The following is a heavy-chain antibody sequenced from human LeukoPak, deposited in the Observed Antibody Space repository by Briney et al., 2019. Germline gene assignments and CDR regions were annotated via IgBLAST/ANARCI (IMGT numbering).Heavy chain of an antibody. V-gene: IGHV4-59*01. J-gene: IGHJ5*02. Sequence: SETLSLTCTVSGGSISSYYRSWIRQPPGKGLEWIGYIYYSGSTNYNPSLKSRVTISVDTSKNQFSLKLSSVTAADTAVYYCARWGSAFDPWGQGTLVTVSS. D-gene: IGHD7-27*01. CDR2: IYYSGST. CDR1: GGSISSYY. CDR3: ARWGSAFDP.